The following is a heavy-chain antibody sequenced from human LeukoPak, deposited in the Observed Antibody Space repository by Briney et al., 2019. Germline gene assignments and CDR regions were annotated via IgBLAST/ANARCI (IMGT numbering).Heavy chain of an antibody. J-gene: IGHJ6*03. V-gene: IGHV4-39*01. Sequence: ASETLSLTCTVSGGSISSSSYYWGWIRQPPGKGLEGIGSIYYSGSTYYNPSLKSRVTIPVDTSKNQFSLKLSSVTAADTAVYYCARPGRGYSYGTVLYYYYMDVWGKGTTVTVSS. CDR3: ARPGRGYSYGTVLYYYYMDV. CDR1: GGSISSSSYY. CDR2: IYYSGST. D-gene: IGHD5-18*01.